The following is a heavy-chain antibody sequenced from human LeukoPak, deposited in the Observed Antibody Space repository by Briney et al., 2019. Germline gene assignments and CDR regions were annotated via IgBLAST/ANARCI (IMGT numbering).Heavy chain of an antibody. CDR2: INHSGST. CDR3: ARAPYSYGFIDAFDI. CDR1: GGSFSGYY. V-gene: IGHV4-34*01. D-gene: IGHD5-18*01. J-gene: IGHJ3*02. Sequence: PSETLSLTCAVYGGSFSGYYWSWIRQPPGKGLEWIGEINHSGSTNYNPSLKSRVTISVDTSKNQFSLKLSSVTAADTAVYYRARAPYSYGFIDAFDIWGQGTMVTVSS.